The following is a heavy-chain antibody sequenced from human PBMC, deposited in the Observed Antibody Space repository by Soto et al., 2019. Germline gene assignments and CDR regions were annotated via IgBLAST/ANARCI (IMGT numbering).Heavy chain of an antibody. V-gene: IGHV3-21*01. CDR2: ISSSSDCI. D-gene: IGHD5-18*01. Sequence: EVQLVESGGGLVKPGGSLRLSCAASGFTFSSYSMNWVRQAPGKGLEWVSSISSSSDCIYYADSVKGRFTISRDNAKNSLYLQMNNLRAEDTAVYYCARDSGDMVTWLCDYWGQGNLVTVSS. CDR1: GFTFSSYS. J-gene: IGHJ4*02. CDR3: ARDSGDMVTWLCDY.